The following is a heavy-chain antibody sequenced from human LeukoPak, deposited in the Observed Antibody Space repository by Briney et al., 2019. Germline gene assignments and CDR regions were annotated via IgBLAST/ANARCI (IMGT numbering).Heavy chain of an antibody. Sequence: PGGSLRLSCAASGFTFSSYAMSWVRQAPGKGLEWVSAISGSGGSTYYADSVKGRFTISRDNSKNTLYLQMNSLRAEDTAVYYCAKVSLRSLWFRELDYFDYWGQGTLVTVSS. CDR2: ISGSGGST. J-gene: IGHJ4*02. CDR1: GFTFSSYA. CDR3: AKVSLRSLWFRELDYFDY. V-gene: IGHV3-23*01. D-gene: IGHD3-10*01.